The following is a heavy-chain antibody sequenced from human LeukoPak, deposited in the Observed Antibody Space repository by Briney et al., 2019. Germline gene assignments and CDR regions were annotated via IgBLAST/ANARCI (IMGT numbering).Heavy chain of an antibody. CDR2: IYYSGST. Sequence: PSETLSLTCTVSGGSISSSSYYWGWIRQPPGKGLEWIGSIYYSGSTYYNPSLKSRVTISVDTSKNQFSLKLSSVTAADTAVYYCARVEAFYYYYMDVWGKGTTVTVSS. CDR1: GGSISSSSYY. J-gene: IGHJ6*03. V-gene: IGHV4-39*07. CDR3: ARVEAFYYYYMDV.